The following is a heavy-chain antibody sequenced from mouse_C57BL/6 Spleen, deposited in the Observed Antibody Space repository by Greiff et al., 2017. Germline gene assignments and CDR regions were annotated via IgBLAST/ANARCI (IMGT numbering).Heavy chain of an antibody. V-gene: IGHV1-55*01. D-gene: IGHD1-1*01. CDR2: ISPGSGST. CDR3: ARYGSSYWYFDV. CDR1: GYTFTSYW. J-gene: IGHJ1*03. Sequence: VQLQQPGAELVKPGASVKMSCKASGYTFTSYWITWVKQRPGQGLEWIGDISPGSGSTNYNEKFKSKATLTVDTSSSTAYMQLSSLTSEDSAVYYRARYGSSYWYFDVWGTGTTVTVAS.